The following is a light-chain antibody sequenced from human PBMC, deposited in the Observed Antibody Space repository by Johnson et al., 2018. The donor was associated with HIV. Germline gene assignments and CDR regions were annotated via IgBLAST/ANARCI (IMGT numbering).Light chain of an antibody. CDR3: ATWDRRLSAYV. V-gene: IGLV1-51*01. Sequence: QSVLTQPPSVSAAPRQKVTISCSGSSSNIGKNYVSWYRHLPGTAPKLLIYDNDKRPPGIPDRFSASKSGSSATLGITGLPTGDEADYSCATWDRRLSAYVFGPGTKVTIL. CDR1: SSNIGKNY. J-gene: IGLJ1*01. CDR2: DND.